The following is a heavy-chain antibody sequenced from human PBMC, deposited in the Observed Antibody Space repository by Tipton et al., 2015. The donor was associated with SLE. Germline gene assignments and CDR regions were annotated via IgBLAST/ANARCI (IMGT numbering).Heavy chain of an antibody. D-gene: IGHD6-13*01. CDR2: IYHSGST. J-gene: IGHJ4*02. V-gene: IGHV4-4*02. CDR3: AREVSRWSLYYFDY. CDR1: DDSISSSNW. Sequence: TLSLTCAVSDDSISSSNWWSWVRQPPGKGLEWIGEIYHSGSTNYNPSLKSRVTISVDKSKNQFSLKLSSVTAADTAVYYCAREVSRWSLYYFDYWGQGTLVTVSS.